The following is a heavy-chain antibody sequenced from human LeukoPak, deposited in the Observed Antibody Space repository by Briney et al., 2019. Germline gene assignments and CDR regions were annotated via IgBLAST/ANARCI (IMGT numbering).Heavy chain of an antibody. V-gene: IGHV3-21*01. J-gene: IGHJ6*02. Sequence: GGSLRLSCAASGFTFSSYSMNWVRQAPGKGLEWVSPISSSSSYTYYADSVKGRFTISRDNAKNSLYLQMNSLRAEDTAVYYCARDQKYYGMDVWGQGTTVTVSS. CDR1: GFTFSSYS. CDR2: ISSSSSYT. CDR3: ARDQKYYGMDV.